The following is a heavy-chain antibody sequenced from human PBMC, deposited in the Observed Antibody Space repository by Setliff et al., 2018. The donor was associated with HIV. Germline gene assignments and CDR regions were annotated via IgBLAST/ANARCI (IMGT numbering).Heavy chain of an antibody. D-gene: IGHD5-12*01. J-gene: IGHJ4*02. CDR3: ARVESGSDY. CDR1: GYSVNSDYY. V-gene: IGHV4-31*03. Sequence: KASETLSLTCTVSGYSVNSDYYWSWIRQHPGKGLEWIGYIYYSGNTYYNPSLKSRVFISVDTSKNQFSLRLTSDDTAVYYCARVESGSDYWGQGTLVTVSS. CDR2: IYYSGNT.